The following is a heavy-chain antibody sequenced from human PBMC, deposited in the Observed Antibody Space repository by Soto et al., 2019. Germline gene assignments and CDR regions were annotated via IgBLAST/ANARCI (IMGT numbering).Heavy chain of an antibody. CDR2: IIPIFGTA. CDR3: ARDELMLYAIPASRSYYCYGMAV. V-gene: IGHV1-69*13. Sequence: SVKVSCKASGGTFSSYAISWVPQAPGQGLEWMGGIIPIFGTANYAQKFQGRVTITADESTSTAYMELSSLRSEDTAVYYCARDELMLYAIPASRSYYCYGMAVWGQGTTVTVSS. CDR1: GGTFSSYA. J-gene: IGHJ6*02. D-gene: IGHD2-8*01.